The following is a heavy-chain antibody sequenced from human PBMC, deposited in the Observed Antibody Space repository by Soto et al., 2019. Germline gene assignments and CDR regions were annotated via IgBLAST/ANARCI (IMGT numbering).Heavy chain of an antibody. J-gene: IGHJ6*03. Sequence: PGGSLRLSCAASGFTFSSYWMSWVRQAPGKGLEWVANIKQDGSEKYYVDSVKGRFTISRDNAKNSLYLQMNSLRAEDTAVYYCARGVTVTTYYYYYYMDVWGKGTTVTVSS. CDR1: GFTFSSYW. CDR2: IKQDGSEK. V-gene: IGHV3-7*04. CDR3: ARGVTVTTYYYYYYMDV. D-gene: IGHD4-4*01.